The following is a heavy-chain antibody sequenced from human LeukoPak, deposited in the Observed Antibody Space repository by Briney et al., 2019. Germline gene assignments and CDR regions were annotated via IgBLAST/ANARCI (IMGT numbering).Heavy chain of an antibody. CDR1: GFTLTSYE. CDR3: ALIQLWPSGYYYRMDV. D-gene: IGHD5-18*01. CDR2: IRSSGSTI. J-gene: IGHJ6*02. V-gene: IGHV3-48*03. Sequence: PGGALRLSCAASGFTLTSYEMNWVRQAPGKRLAWVSYIRSSGSTIYYADSVKGRFTISRDNAKNSLYLQMNSLRAEDTAVYYCALIQLWPSGYYYRMDVWGQGTTGTVSS.